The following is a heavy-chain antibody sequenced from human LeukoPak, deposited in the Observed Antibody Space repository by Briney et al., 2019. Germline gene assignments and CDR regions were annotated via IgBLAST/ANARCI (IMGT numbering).Heavy chain of an antibody. CDR2: IKQDGSEK. CDR3: ARESYGDLVGMDV. Sequence: GGSLRLSCAASGFTFSSYWMSWVRQAPGKGLEWVANIKQDGSEKYYVDSVKGRFTISRDNAKNSLYLQMNSLRAEDTAVYYCARESYGDLVGMDVWGKGTTVTVSS. J-gene: IGHJ6*03. D-gene: IGHD4/OR15-4a*01. V-gene: IGHV3-7*01. CDR1: GFTFSSYW.